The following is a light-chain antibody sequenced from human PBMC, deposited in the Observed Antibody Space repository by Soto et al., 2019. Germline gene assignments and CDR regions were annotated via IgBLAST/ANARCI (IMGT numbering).Light chain of an antibody. CDR2: EVS. Sequence: QSALTQPASVSGSPGQSITISCTGTSSDIGNYNYVSWYQQHPGKAPKLLIYEVSNRPSGVSHRFSGSKSGSTASLTISGLQAEDEATYYCSSYTSRSTLGVFGGGTKLTVL. V-gene: IGLV2-14*01. CDR3: SSYTSRSTLGV. J-gene: IGLJ2*01. CDR1: SSDIGNYNY.